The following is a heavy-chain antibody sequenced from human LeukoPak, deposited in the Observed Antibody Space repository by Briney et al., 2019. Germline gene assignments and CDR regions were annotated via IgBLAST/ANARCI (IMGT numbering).Heavy chain of an antibody. CDR3: AKESTVTPGNVNWFDT. CDR2: ISSSSSYI. V-gene: IGHV3-21*04. D-gene: IGHD4-17*01. Sequence: PGGSLRLSCAASGFTFSNDNMNWVRQAPGKGLEWVSSISSSSSYIYYADSVKGRFTISRDNAKNSLYLQMNRLRAEDTAVYYCAKESTVTPGNVNWFDTWGQGTLVTVSS. CDR1: GFTFSNDN. J-gene: IGHJ5*02.